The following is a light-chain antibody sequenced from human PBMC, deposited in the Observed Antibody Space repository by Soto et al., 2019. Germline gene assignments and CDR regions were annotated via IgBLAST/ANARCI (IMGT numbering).Light chain of an antibody. V-gene: IGKV1-39*01. CDR1: QRITNY. CDR2: ATS. CDR3: QQSYSTPRA. Sequence: DIQITQSPSSLSASLGDRVTITCRASQRITNYLNWYQQKPGKAPKLLIYATSSLQSGVPSRFSGSGSGTDFSLTSSSLEPEDFATYYCQQSYSTPRAFGQGTKVDIK. J-gene: IGKJ1*01.